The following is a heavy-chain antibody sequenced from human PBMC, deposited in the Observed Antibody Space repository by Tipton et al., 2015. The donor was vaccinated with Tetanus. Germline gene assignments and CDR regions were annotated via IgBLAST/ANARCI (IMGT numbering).Heavy chain of an antibody. Sequence: QLVQSGAEVKKPGESLKISCKGSGYSFTSYWIGWVRQMPGKGLEWMGIIYPGDSDTRYSPSFQGQVTISADKSISTAYLQWSSLKASDPAMYYCARPGTLAARPDYFDYWGQGTLVPVSP. CDR2: IYPGDSDT. J-gene: IGHJ4*02. D-gene: IGHD6-6*01. V-gene: IGHV5-51*01. CDR1: GYSFTSYW. CDR3: ARPGTLAARPDYFDY.